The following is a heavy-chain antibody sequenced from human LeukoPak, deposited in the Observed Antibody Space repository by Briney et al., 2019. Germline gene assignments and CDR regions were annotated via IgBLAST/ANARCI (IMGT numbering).Heavy chain of an antibody. V-gene: IGHV3-15*07. D-gene: IGHD3-22*01. CDR2: IKSKTDGGTT. CDR1: GFTFSSYA. CDR3: TTDRTTYYDSSWYDY. J-gene: IGHJ4*02. Sequence: GGSLRLSCAASGFTFSSYAMEWVRQAPGKGLEWVGRIKSKTDGGTTDYAAPVKGRFTISRDDSKNTLYLQMNSLKTEDTAVYYCTTDRTTYYDSSWYDYWGQGTLVTVSS.